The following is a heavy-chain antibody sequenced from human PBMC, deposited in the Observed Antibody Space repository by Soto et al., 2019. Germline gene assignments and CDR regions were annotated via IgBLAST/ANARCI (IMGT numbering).Heavy chain of an antibody. D-gene: IGHD3-10*01. CDR1: GDSMSPFY. V-gene: IGHV4-59*01. CDR2: IYHIGTT. J-gene: IGHJ4*02. Sequence: SETLSLTCTVSGDSMSPFYWSWIRQPPGKGLEWIGYIYHIGTTTYNPSLKSRVTISLDSSKNQFSLKLTSVTAADTAVYYCARFRRNYFGDWGQGTLVTAPQ. CDR3: ARFRRNYFGD.